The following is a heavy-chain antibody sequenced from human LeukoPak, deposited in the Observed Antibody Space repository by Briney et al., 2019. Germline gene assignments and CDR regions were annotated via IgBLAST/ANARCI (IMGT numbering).Heavy chain of an antibody. CDR1: GYTFTSYD. V-gene: IGHV1-8*01. CDR3: ARGNADSSSSAWFDP. Sequence: ASVKVSCKASGYTFTSYDINWVQQATGQGLEWMGWMNPNSGNTGYVQKFQGRVTMTRNTSISTAYMELSSLRSEDTAVYYCARGNADSSSSAWFDPWGQGTLVTVSS. J-gene: IGHJ5*02. CDR2: MNPNSGNT. D-gene: IGHD6-6*01.